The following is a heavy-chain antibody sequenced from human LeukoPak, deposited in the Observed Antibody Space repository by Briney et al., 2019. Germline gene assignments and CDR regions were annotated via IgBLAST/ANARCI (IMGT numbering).Heavy chain of an antibody. CDR1: GFIFDDHG. J-gene: IGHJ5*02. V-gene: IGHV3-74*01. CDR3: ARGITGMYYYDP. CDR2: INFDGSST. D-gene: IGHD3-10*01. Sequence: PPGGSLRLSCAASGFIFDDHGMPWVRQAPGKGLVWVSRINFDGSSTNYADSVKGRFTISRDNAKDTLYLQINSLRAEDTAVYYCARGITGMYYYDPWGQGTLVTVSS.